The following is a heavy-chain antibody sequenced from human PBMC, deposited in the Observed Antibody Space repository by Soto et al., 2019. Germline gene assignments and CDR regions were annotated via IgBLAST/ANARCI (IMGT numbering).Heavy chain of an antibody. J-gene: IGHJ4*02. CDR3: ASITLRPPRSTRITIFGVVTDTFDY. V-gene: IGHV3-30-3*01. Sequence: RGSLRLSCAASGFTFSSYAMHWVRQAPGKGLEWVAVISYDGSNKYYADSVKGRFTISRENSKNTLYLQMNSLRAEDTEVYYCASITLRPPRSTRITIFGVVTDTFDYWGQGTLVTVSS. CDR1: GFTFSSYA. CDR2: ISYDGSNK. D-gene: IGHD3-3*01.